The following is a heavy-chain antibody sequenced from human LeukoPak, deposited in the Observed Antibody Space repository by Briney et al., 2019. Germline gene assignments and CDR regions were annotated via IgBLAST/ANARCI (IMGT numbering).Heavy chain of an antibody. CDR1: GYTLTELS. Sequence: ASVKVSCKVSGYTLTELSIHWVRQIPGKGLQWLAGFDPESGETFYAQKFQGRVTMTEDTSTDAAYMELSNLRPEDTALYYCATERPDLLIPLAPFDSWGQGTLVTVSS. CDR2: FDPESGET. J-gene: IGHJ4*02. CDR3: ATERPDLLIPLAPFDS. D-gene: IGHD1-14*01. V-gene: IGHV1-24*01.